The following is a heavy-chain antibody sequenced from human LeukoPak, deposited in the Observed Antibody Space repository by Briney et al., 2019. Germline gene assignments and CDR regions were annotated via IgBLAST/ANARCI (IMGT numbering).Heavy chain of an antibody. CDR3: ARTRTLGYCSSTSCPNFDY. V-gene: IGHV3-21*01. CDR2: ISRSSRYI. J-gene: IGHJ4*02. Sequence: GGSLRLSFAASGLTFTNYSMNWVRQAPGMGLEWVSSISRSSRYIDYADSVKGRFTISRDNAKNSLYLQMNRLRAEDTAVYYCARTRTLGYCSSTSCPNFDYWGQGTLVTVSS. D-gene: IGHD2-2*01. CDR1: GLTFTNYS.